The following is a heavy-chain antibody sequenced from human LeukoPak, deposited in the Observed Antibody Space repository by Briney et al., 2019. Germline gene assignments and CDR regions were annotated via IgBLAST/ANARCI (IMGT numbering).Heavy chain of an antibody. Sequence: GGSLRLSCAASGFTFSSYAMSWVRQAPGKGLEWVSAISGSGGSTYYADSVKGRFTMSRDNSKNTLYLQMNSLRAEDTAVYYCAKDIDLTYYFDYWGQGTLVTVSS. CDR1: GFTFSSYA. CDR3: AKDIDLTYYFDY. CDR2: ISGSGGST. D-gene: IGHD3-16*01. J-gene: IGHJ4*02. V-gene: IGHV3-23*01.